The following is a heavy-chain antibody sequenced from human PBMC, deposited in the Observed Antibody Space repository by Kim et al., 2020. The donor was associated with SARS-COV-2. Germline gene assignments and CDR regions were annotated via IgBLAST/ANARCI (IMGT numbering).Heavy chain of an antibody. D-gene: IGHD2-15*01. CDR3: ARWGPGGKYCSGGSCYSRREDYYYGMDV. J-gene: IGHJ6*02. CDR2: IIPIFGTA. Sequence: SVKVSCKASGGTFSSYAISWVRQAPGQGLEWMGGIIPIFGTANYAQKFQGRVTITADESTSTAYMELSSLRSEDTAVYYCARWGPGGKYCSGGSCYSRREDYYYGMDVWGQGTTVTVSS. CDR1: GGTFSSYA. V-gene: IGHV1-69*13.